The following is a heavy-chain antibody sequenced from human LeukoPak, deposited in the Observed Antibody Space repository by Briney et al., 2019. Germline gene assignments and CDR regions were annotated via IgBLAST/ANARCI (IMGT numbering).Heavy chain of an antibody. J-gene: IGHJ4*02. D-gene: IGHD3-22*01. Sequence: ASVKVSCTASGYTFTSYGISWVRQAPGQGLEGMGWISAYNGNTNYAQKLQGRVTMTTDTSTSTAYMELRSLRSDDTVVYYCARDGRVYYDSSGPGGYWGQGTLVTVSS. CDR2: ISAYNGNT. CDR1: GYTFTSYG. CDR3: ARDGRVYYDSSGPGGY. V-gene: IGHV1-18*01.